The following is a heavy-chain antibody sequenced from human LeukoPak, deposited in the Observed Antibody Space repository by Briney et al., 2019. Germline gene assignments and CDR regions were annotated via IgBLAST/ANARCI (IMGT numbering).Heavy chain of an antibody. CDR3: AKHTIAAAGDYFDY. D-gene: IGHD6-13*01. J-gene: IGHJ4*02. V-gene: IGHV4-39*07. Sequence: SETLSLTCTVSGGSISSGSYYWGWIRQPPGKGLEWIGSIYYSGSTYYNPSLKSRVTISVDTSKNQFSLKLSSVTAADTAVYYCAKHTIAAAGDYFDYWGQGTLVTVSS. CDR1: GGSISSGSYY. CDR2: IYYSGST.